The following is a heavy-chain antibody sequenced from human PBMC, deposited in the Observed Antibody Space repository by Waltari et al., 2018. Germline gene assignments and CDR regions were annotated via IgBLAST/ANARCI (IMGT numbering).Heavy chain of an antibody. V-gene: IGHV4-31*03. CDR3: ARASIRGPSDY. CDR2: IYYSGST. CDR1: GGSIRSGGYY. Sequence: QVQLQESGPGLVKPSQTLSLPCTVSGGSIRSGGYYWSWIRQHPGKGLEWIGYIYYSGSTYYNPSLKSRVTISVDTSKNQFSLKLSSVTAADTAVYYCARASIRGPSDYWGQGTLVTVSS. D-gene: IGHD3-3*02. J-gene: IGHJ4*02.